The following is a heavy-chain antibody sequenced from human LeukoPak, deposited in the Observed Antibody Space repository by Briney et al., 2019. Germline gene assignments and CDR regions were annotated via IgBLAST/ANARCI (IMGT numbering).Heavy chain of an antibody. V-gene: IGHV3-30*14. CDR2: ISNDGINK. J-gene: IGHJ3*02. CDR3: ARAAHFYSNAFDI. D-gene: IGHD6-13*01. Sequence: GRSLRLSCAASGFTFSIYAMQWVRQAPGKGLEWVALISNDGINKYYAASVKGRFTISRDNSKNTLFLQMYSLRGEDTAVYYCARAAHFYSNAFDIWGLGTMVTVSS. CDR1: GFTFSIYA.